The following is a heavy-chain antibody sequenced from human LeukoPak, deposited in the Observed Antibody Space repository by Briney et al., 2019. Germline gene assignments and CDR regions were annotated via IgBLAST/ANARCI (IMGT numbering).Heavy chain of an antibody. CDR3: AREYGGGYSYGYYY. V-gene: IGHV1-69*04. D-gene: IGHD5-18*01. J-gene: IGHJ4*02. Sequence: ASVTVSCKASGGTFSSYFISWVRQAPGQGLEWVGRVIPTLGIANYAQSFQGRVTITADKSTGTVYMELSSLRSEDTAVYYCAREYGGGYSYGYYYWGQGTLVSVSS. CDR1: GGTFSSYF. CDR2: VIPTLGIA.